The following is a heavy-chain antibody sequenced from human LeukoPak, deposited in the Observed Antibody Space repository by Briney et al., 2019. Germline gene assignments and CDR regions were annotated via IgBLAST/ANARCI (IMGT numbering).Heavy chain of an antibody. CDR2: IYYSGST. CDR3: ARVQAYGGKGYFDY. V-gene: IGHV4-59*01. CDR1: GGSISSYH. D-gene: IGHD4-23*01. J-gene: IGHJ4*02. Sequence: SETLSLTCTVSGGSISSYHWSWIRQPPGKGLEWIGYIYYSGSTNYNPSLKSRVTISVDTSKNQFSLKLSSVTAADTAVYYCARVQAYGGKGYFDYWGQGTLVTVSS.